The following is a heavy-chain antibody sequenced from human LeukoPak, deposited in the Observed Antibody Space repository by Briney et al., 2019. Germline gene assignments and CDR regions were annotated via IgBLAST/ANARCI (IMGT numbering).Heavy chain of an antibody. CDR3: ARETPYSSSWTVFDY. J-gene: IGHJ4*02. V-gene: IGHV3-23*01. CDR1: GFTFSSYA. CDR2: ISGSGGST. D-gene: IGHD6-13*01. Sequence: GGSLRLSCAASGFTFSSYAMSWVRQAPGKGLEWVSAISGSGGSTYYADSVKGRFTISRDNAKNSLYLQMNSLRAEDTAVYYCARETPYSSSWTVFDYWGQGTLVTVSS.